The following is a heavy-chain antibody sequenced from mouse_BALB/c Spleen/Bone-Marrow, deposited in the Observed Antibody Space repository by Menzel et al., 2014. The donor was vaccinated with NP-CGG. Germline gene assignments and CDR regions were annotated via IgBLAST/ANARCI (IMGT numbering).Heavy chain of an antibody. CDR2: IGPANGNT. CDR1: GFNIKDTY. V-gene: IGHV14-3*02. CDR3: ARYYYAMDY. J-gene: IGHJ4*01. Sequence: VHVKQSGAELVKPGASVKLSCTASGFNIKDTYMHWVKQRPEQGLEWIGRIGPANGNTKYDPKFQGKATITADTSSNTAYLQLSSLTSEDTAVYYCARYYYAMDYWGQGTSVTVS.